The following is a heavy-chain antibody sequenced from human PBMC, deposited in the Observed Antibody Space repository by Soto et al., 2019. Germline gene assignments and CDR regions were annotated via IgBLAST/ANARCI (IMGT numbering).Heavy chain of an antibody. CDR3: ARVGLYYDSSGYDY. V-gene: IGHV4-38-2*01. Sequence: SETLSLTCAVSGYSISSGYYWGWIRQPPGKGLEWIGKIYDSGSTYYNPSLRSRVTISVDTSKNQFSLKLSSVTAADTAVYYCARVGLYYDSSGYDYWGQGTLVTVSS. D-gene: IGHD3-22*01. CDR1: GYSISSGYY. CDR2: IYDSGST. J-gene: IGHJ4*02.